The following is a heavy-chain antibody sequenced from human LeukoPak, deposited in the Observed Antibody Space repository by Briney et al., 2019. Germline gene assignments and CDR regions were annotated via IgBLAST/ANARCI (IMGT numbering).Heavy chain of an antibody. Sequence: GGSLRLSCAASGFTFSSYWMSWVRQAPGKGLEWVANIKQDGSEKYYVDSVKGRFTISRDNSKNTLYLQMNSLRAEDTAVYYCARDPRYYGSGSPPGDAFDIWGQGTMVTVSS. J-gene: IGHJ3*02. V-gene: IGHV3-7*01. D-gene: IGHD3-10*01. CDR1: GFTFSSYW. CDR3: ARDPRYYGSGSPPGDAFDI. CDR2: IKQDGSEK.